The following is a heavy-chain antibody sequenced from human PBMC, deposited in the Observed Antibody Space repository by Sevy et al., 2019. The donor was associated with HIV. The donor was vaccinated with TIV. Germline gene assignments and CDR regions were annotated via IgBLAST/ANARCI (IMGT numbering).Heavy chain of an antibody. J-gene: IGHJ4*02. D-gene: IGHD3-3*01. CDR2: ISAYNGNT. CDR1: GYTFTSYG. Sequence: ASVKVSCKASGYTFTSYGISWGRQAPGQGLEWMGWISAYNGNTNYAQKLQGRVTMTTDTSTSTAYMELRSLRSDDTAVYYCARVRSFEYYFDYWGQGTLVTVSS. CDR3: ARVRSFEYYFDY. V-gene: IGHV1-18*01.